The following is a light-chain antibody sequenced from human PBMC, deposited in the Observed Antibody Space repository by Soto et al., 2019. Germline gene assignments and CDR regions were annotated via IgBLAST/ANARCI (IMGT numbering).Light chain of an antibody. CDR2: GAS. CDR1: QSVGRNY. CDR3: QQYGYSPIT. V-gene: IGKV3-20*01. J-gene: IGKJ5*01. Sequence: EFVLTQSPGTLYLSPGERATLSCRASQSVGRNYLAWYQQKPGQAPRLLIYGASNRATDIADRFSGSGSGTDFTLTISRLEPEDFALYFCQQYGYSPITFGQGTRLEIK.